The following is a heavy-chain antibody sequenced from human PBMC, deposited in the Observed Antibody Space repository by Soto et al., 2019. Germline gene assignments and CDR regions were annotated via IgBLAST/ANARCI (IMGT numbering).Heavy chain of an antibody. V-gene: IGHV3-30-3*01. J-gene: IGHJ4*01. CDR2: MSKGGSSN. CDR3: AREVDYSSAYGISSSFDY. D-gene: IGHD6-6*01. Sequence: LRLSCAASGFTLSSYTMHWVRQAPGKGLEWVAVMSKGGSSNYADSVKGRFTISRDISKNTLYLQVNSLRAEDTAVYYCAREVDYSSAYGISSSFDYWGHGTLVTVSS. CDR1: GFTLSSYT.